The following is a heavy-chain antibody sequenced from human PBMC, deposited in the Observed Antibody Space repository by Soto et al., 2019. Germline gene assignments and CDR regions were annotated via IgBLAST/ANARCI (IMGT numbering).Heavy chain of an antibody. J-gene: IGHJ6*02. CDR1: GGCISSGDYY. Sequence: SETLSLTCTVSGGCISSGDYYWSWIRQPPGKGLEWIGYIYYSGSTYYNPSLKSRVTISVDTSKNQFSLKLSSVTAADTAVYYCARVAVAVDDYYYYGMDVWGQGTTVTVSS. D-gene: IGHD6-19*01. V-gene: IGHV4-30-4*01. CDR3: ARVAVAVDDYYYYGMDV. CDR2: IYYSGST.